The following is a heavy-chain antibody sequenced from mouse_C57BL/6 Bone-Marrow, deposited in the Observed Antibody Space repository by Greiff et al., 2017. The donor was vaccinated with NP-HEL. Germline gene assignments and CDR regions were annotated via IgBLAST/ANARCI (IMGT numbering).Heavy chain of an antibody. CDR1: GYTFTSYG. CDR2: IYPRSGNT. CDR3: ARGLRLFAY. V-gene: IGHV1-81*01. J-gene: IGHJ3*01. Sequence: VKLQESGAELARPGASVKLSCKASGYTFTSYGISWVKQRTGQGLEWIGEIYPRSGNTYYNEKFKGKATLTADKSSSTAYMELRSLTSEDSAVYFCARGLRLFAYWGQGTLVTVSA. D-gene: IGHD2-4*01.